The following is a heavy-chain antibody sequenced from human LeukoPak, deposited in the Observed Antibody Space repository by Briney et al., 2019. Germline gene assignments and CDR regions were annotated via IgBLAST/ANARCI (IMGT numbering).Heavy chain of an antibody. J-gene: IGHJ4*02. CDR3: AKDLYTVPGACDK. V-gene: IGHV3-23*01. CDR2: ISVKYNRT. CDR1: GFTFSTYA. D-gene: IGHD6-19*01. Sequence: GGSLRLSCAASGFTFSTYAVSWVRQAPGKGLEWVSGISVKYNRTYYADSVEGRFTNSRDISKNTLYLQMNSLNAEDTAVYYCAKDLYTVPGACDKWGQGTLVTVSS.